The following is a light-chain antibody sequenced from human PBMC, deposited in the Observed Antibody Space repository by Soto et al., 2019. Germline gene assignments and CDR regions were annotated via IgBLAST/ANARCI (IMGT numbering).Light chain of an antibody. V-gene: IGKV1-9*01. CDR2: GAS. Sequence: IQLTQSPSSLSASVGDRVTITCRASQGISSYLAWYQQKPGKAPKLLISGASALQSGVRSRFSGSGSGTDFTLTISRLPPEDFATYTWQQLTSYHPYSSAPGTTVEIK. J-gene: IGKJ3*01. CDR3: QQLTSYHPYS. CDR1: QGISSY.